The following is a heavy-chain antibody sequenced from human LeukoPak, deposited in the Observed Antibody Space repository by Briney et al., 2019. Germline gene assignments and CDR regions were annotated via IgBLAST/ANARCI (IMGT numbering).Heavy chain of an antibody. CDR3: ARAAERITIFGVVPHLGDY. Sequence: ASVKVSCKASGYTFTGYYMHWVRQAPGQGLEWMGWINPNSGGTNYAQKFQGRVTMTRDTSISTAYMELSRLRSDDTAVYYCARAAERITIFGVVPHLGDYWGQGTLVTVSS. D-gene: IGHD3-3*01. CDR2: INPNSGGT. V-gene: IGHV1-2*02. CDR1: GYTFTGYY. J-gene: IGHJ4*02.